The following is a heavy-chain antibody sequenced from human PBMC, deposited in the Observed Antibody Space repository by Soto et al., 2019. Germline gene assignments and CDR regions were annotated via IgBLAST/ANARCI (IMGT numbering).Heavy chain of an antibody. Sequence: QVQLVQSGAEEKKPGASVKVSCKASGYTFTSYAMHWVRQAPGQRLEWMGWINAGNGNTKYSQKFQGRVTITRDTSANKAYMERSSLRSEDTAVYYCASRIVVVPALDYWAQGTLVTFSS. CDR2: INAGNGNT. J-gene: IGHJ4*02. CDR1: GYTFTSYA. V-gene: IGHV1-3*05. D-gene: IGHD2-21*02. CDR3: ASRIVVVPALDY.